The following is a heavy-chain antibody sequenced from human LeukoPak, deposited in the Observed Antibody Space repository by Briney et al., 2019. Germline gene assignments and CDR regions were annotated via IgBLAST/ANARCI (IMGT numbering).Heavy chain of an antibody. CDR1: GGSFSGYY. V-gene: IGHV4-34*01. CDR3: AREADYCFDY. D-gene: IGHD6-25*01. J-gene: IGHJ4*02. Sequence: SEALSLTCAVYGGSFSGYYWSWVGQPPGKGLAWIGEINHSGITNYNPSLTSRVTISVDTSKNQFSLKLSSVTAADKAVYYCAREADYCFDYWGQGPLVIVSS. CDR2: INHSGIT.